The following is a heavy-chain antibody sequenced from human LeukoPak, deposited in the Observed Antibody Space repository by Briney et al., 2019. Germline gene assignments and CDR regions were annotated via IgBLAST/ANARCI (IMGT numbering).Heavy chain of an antibody. CDR3: ARDRLFYFHSPDYRAGYFYAMDV. CDR1: GFTFNTYP. J-gene: IGHJ6*02. D-gene: IGHD3-22*01. Sequence: GRSLGLSCSASGFTFNTYPMHWVRQSPGKGLEWVAVTSHDESYKFYAESVKGRFTISRDNSNNTLYLQMNALRPEDTSVYYCARDRLFYFHSPDYRAGYFYAMDVWGQGTTVTVSS. CDR2: TSHDESYK. V-gene: IGHV3-30-3*01.